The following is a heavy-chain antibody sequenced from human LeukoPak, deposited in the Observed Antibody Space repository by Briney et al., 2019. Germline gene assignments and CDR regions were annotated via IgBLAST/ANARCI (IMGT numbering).Heavy chain of an antibody. V-gene: IGHV3-21*01. J-gene: IGHJ3*02. CDR1: GFTFSSYS. CDR3: ARARGCASYDAFDI. Sequence: PGGSLRLSCAASGFTFSSYSMNWVRQAPGKGLEWVSSISSSSSYIYYADSVKGRFTISRDNAKNSLYLQMNSLRAEDTAVYYCARARGCASYDAFDIWGQGTMVTVSS. CDR2: ISSSSSYI. D-gene: IGHD3-10*01.